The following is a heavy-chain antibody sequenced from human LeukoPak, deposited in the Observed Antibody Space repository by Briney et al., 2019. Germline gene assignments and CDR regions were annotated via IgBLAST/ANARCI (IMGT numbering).Heavy chain of an antibody. D-gene: IGHD3-3*01. CDR2: IYPGDSDT. Sequence: GESLKISCKGSGYSFGSYWIGWVRQMPGKGLEWMGIIYPGDSDTRYSPSFQGQVTISADKSISTAYLQWSSLKASDTAMYYCARQRGITIFGVALGGFDPWGQGTLVTVSS. V-gene: IGHV5-51*01. CDR1: GYSFGSYW. CDR3: ARQRGITIFGVALGGFDP. J-gene: IGHJ5*02.